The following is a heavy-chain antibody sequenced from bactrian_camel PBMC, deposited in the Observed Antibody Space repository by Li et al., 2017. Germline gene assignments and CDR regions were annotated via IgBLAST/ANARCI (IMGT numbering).Heavy chain of an antibody. CDR1: GFSFSNHY. CDR3: VRGSDSAYGY. V-gene: IGHV3S40*01. CDR2: INSGGSTT. Sequence: DVQLVESGGGLVQPGGSQRLSCAASGFSFSNHYMSWVRQAPGKGLEWVSSINSGGSTTHYADSVKGRFTISRDNAKNTVYLQMNSLKPEDTAVYYCVRGSDSAYGYWGQGTQVTVS. D-gene: IGHD4*01. J-gene: IGHJ4*01.